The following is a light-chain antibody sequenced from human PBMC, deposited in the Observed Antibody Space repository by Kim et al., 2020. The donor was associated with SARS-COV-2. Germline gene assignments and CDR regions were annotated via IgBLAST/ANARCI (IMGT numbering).Light chain of an antibody. CDR1: QDINNF. CDR2: DVS. V-gene: IGKV1-27*01. CDR3: QKYNSAPWT. J-gene: IGKJ1*01. Sequence: IQMTQSPSSLSASVVDRVTITCRASQDINNFLAWYQQKPGKPPNLLIYDVSALRPGVPSRFSGSGSGTDFTLTISSLQPEDVATYFCQKYNSAPWTFGQGTKVDIK.